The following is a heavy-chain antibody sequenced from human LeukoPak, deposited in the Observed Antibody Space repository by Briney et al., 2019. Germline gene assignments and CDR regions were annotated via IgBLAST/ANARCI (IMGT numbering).Heavy chain of an antibody. CDR2: IFYSGTT. CDR1: GCSISSYY. D-gene: IGHD2-8*01. V-gene: IGHV4-59*01. J-gene: IGHJ4*02. CDR3: ARDRGYANFIDY. Sequence: SETLSLTCTVSGCSISSYYWSWIRQPPGKGLEWIGYIFYSGTTNYNPSLKSRVTISADTSKNQFSLKLSSVTAADTAVYHCARDRGYANFIDYWGQGTLVTVSS.